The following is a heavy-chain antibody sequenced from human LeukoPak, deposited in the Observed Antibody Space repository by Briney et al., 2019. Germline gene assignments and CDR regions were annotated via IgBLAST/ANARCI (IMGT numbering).Heavy chain of an antibody. Sequence: GASVKVSCKASGYTFTSYAMNWVRQAPGQGLEWMGWINTNTGNPTYAQGFTGRFVFSLDTSVGTAYLQISSLKAEDTAVYYCAREGGRSAAVVYYYYMDVWGKGTTVNVSS. J-gene: IGHJ6*03. CDR3: AREGGRSAAVVYYYYMDV. V-gene: IGHV7-4-1*02. CDR2: INTNTGNP. D-gene: IGHD4-23*01. CDR1: GYTFTSYA.